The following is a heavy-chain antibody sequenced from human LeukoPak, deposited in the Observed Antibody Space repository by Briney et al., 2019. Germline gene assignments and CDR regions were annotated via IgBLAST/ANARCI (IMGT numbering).Heavy chain of an antibody. D-gene: IGHD3-10*01. J-gene: IGHJ1*01. CDR2: ISYDGSNK. V-gene: IGHV3-30*18. CDR1: GFTFSSYG. Sequence: GRSLRLSCAASGFTFSSYGMHWVRQAPGKGLGWVAVISYDGSNKYYADSVKGRFTISRDNSKNTLYLQMNSLRAEDTAVYYCAKGYAVNYYGSGSYSEYFQHWGQGTLVTVSS. CDR3: AKGYAVNYYGSGSYSEYFQH.